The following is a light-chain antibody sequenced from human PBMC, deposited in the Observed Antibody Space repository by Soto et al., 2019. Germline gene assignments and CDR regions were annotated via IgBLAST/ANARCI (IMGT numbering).Light chain of an antibody. CDR1: SSDVGSYNL. J-gene: IGLJ2*01. CDR2: EGS. Sequence: QSALTQPASVSGSPGQSITISCTGTSSDVGSYNLVSWYQQHPGKAPKLMIYEGSKRPSGVSNRFSGSKSGNTASLTISGLQAEDDADYYCCSYAGSSTLYVVFGGGTKVTVL. V-gene: IGLV2-23*01. CDR3: CSYAGSSTLYVV.